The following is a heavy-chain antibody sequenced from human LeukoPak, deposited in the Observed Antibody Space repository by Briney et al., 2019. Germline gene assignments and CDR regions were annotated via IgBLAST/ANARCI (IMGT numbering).Heavy chain of an antibody. V-gene: IGHV4-59*08. Sequence: PSETLSLTCAVYGGSFSSYYWSWIRQPPGKGLEWIGYIYYSGSTNYNPSLKSRVTISVDTSKNQFSLKLSSVTAADTAVYYCARKSSELTTFDYWGQGTLVTVSS. CDR2: IYYSGST. CDR1: GGSFSSYY. D-gene: IGHD1-7*01. CDR3: ARKSSELTTFDY. J-gene: IGHJ4*02.